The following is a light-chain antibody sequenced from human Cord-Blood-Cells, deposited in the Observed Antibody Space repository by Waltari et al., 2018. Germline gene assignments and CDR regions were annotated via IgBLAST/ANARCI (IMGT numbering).Light chain of an antibody. CDR1: SSDVGGYNY. V-gene: IGLV2-14*01. CDR3: SSYTSSSTLVV. CDR2: EVS. Sequence: QSALTQPASVSGSPGQSITISCTGTSSDVGGYNYVSWYQPHPGNAPKLMIYEVSKRTSGVYNRFSGSKSGNTASLTISGLQAEDEADYYCSSYTSSSTLVVFGGGTKLTVL. J-gene: IGLJ2*01.